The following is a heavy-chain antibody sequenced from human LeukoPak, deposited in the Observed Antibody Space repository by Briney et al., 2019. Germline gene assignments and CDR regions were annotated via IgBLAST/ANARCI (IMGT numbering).Heavy chain of an antibody. Sequence: GPSLRLSCAASEFIFGAYWMTWVRQPPGKGLEWVANINQDGSEKYYVDSVKGRFTISRDNAKKSLFLQMNSLTAEDTALYYCVRSLGWSGTRDYWGQGTLVTVSS. D-gene: IGHD3-10*01. V-gene: IGHV3-7*01. CDR1: EFIFGAYW. CDR2: INQDGSEK. J-gene: IGHJ4*02. CDR3: VRSLGWSGTRDY.